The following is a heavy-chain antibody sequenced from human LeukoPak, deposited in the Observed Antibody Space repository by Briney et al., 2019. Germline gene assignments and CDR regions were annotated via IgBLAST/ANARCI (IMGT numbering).Heavy chain of an antibody. V-gene: IGHV4-61*01. J-gene: IGHJ6*03. CDR2: IYYSGST. CDR3: ARGEYSSGWYQTHYYYYYYMDV. D-gene: IGHD6-19*01. CDR1: GGSISSGSYY. Sequence: PSETLSLTCTVSGGSISSGSYYWSWIRQPPGKGLEWIGYIYYSGSTNYNPSLKSRVTISVDTSKNQFSLKLSSVTAADTAVYYCARGEYSSGWYQTHYYYYYYMDVWGKGTTVTISS.